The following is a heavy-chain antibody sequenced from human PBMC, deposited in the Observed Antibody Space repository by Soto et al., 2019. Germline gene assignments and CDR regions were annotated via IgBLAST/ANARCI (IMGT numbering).Heavy chain of an antibody. CDR2: IIPIFGTA. CDR1: GGTFSSYA. D-gene: IGHD3-10*01. CDR3: ARGDGGRGEAYGSGSYSDY. V-gene: IGHV1-69*01. J-gene: IGHJ4*02. Sequence: QVQLVQSGAEVKKPGSSVKVSCKASGGTFSSYAISWVRQAPGQGLEWMGGIIPIFGTANYAQKFQGRVTITADESTSTAYMELRSLRSEDTAVYYCARGDGGRGEAYGSGSYSDYWGQGTLVTVSS.